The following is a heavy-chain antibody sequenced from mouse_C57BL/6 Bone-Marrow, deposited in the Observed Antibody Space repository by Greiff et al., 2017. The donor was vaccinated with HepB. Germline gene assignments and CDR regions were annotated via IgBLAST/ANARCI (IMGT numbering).Heavy chain of an antibody. CDR3: ARGMVTTWYFDV. CDR1: GYSITSGYD. D-gene: IGHD2-2*01. CDR2: ISYSGST. V-gene: IGHV3-1*01. J-gene: IGHJ1*03. Sequence: DVKLVESGPGMVKPSQSLSLTCTVTGYSITSGYDWHWIRHFPGNKLEWMGYISYSGSTNYNPSLKSRISITHDTSKNHFFLKLNSVTTEDTATYYCARGMVTTWYFDVWGTGTTVTVSS.